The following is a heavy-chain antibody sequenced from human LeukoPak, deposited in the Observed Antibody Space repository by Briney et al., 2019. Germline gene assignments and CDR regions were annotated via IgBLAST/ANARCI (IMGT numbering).Heavy chain of an antibody. Sequence: GGSLRLSCAASGFIFSGFTMNWVRQAPGKGLEWVSSISSDSKSIYYADSVKGRFIISRDNAKNSLFLQMDSLRAEDTALYYCTRGSYCDYGYWGQGTLVTVSS. V-gene: IGHV3-21*01. CDR2: ISSDSKSI. CDR3: TRGSYCDYGY. D-gene: IGHD4-17*01. CDR1: GFIFSGFT. J-gene: IGHJ4*02.